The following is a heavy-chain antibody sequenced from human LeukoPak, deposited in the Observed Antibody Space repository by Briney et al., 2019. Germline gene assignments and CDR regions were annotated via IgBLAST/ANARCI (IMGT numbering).Heavy chain of an antibody. J-gene: IGHJ4*02. V-gene: IGHV4-4*07. CDR2: IHTTGNT. CDR3: ARGRRRGDCSDRYNFYDY. Sequence: SETLSLTCAVSGASITPYYWTWIRQPAGKTLEWIGRIHTTGNTNHNSSLKSRVTMSLDTSNNQFSLKLASVTDADTAVYYCARGRRRGDCSDRYNFYDYWGQGILVTVSS. CDR1: GASITPYY. D-gene: IGHD5-24*01.